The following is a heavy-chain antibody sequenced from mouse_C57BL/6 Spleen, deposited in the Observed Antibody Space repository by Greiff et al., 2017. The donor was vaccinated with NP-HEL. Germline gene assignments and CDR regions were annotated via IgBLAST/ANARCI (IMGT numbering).Heavy chain of an antibody. J-gene: IGHJ2*01. D-gene: IGHD2-2*01. CDR1: GYSITSGYD. V-gene: IGHV3-1*01. Sequence: EVKVVESGPGMVKPSQSLSLTCTVTGYSITSGYDWHWIRHFPGNKLEWMGYISYSGSTNYNPSLKSRISITHDTSKNHFFLNLNSVTTEDTATYYCARGGGYHYFDYWGQGTTLTVSS. CDR2: ISYSGST. CDR3: ARGGGYHYFDY.